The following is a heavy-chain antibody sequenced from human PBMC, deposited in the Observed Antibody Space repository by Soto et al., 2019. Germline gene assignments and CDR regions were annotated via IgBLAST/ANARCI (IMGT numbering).Heavy chain of an antibody. D-gene: IGHD3-10*01. J-gene: IGHJ6*02. CDR3: ARAGKYYYGSGSPYYYGMDV. CDR1: GYTFTSYG. Sequence: QVQLVQSGAEVKKPGASVKVSCKASGYTFTSYGVSWVRQAPGQGPDWMGWISGYNGNTNYAQKLQGRVTMTTDTSTSTAYMELRSLRSDDTAVYYCARAGKYYYGSGSPYYYGMDVWGQGITVTVSS. V-gene: IGHV1-18*04. CDR2: ISGYNGNT.